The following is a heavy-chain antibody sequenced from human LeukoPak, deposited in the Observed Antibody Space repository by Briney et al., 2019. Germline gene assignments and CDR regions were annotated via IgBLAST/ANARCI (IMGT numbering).Heavy chain of an antibody. V-gene: IGHV4-59*01. J-gene: IGHJ2*01. CDR1: GGSISNYY. CDR2: IYYSGST. D-gene: IGHD3-10*01. Sequence: SETLSLTCTVSGGSISNYYWSWIRQPPGKGLEWIGYIYYSGSTNYNPSLKSQVTISVDTSKNQFSLKLSSVTAADTAVYYRASSYASGSTSRRYFDLWGRGTLVTVSS. CDR3: ASSYASGSTSRRYFDL.